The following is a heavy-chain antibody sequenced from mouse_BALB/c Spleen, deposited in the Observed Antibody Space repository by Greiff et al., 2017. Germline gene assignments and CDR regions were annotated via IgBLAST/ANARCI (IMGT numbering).Heavy chain of an antibody. CDR2: ISYSGST. D-gene: IGHD2-14*01. V-gene: IGHV3-2*02. J-gene: IGHJ4*01. Sequence: EVKLEESGPGLVKPSQSLSLTCTVTGYSITSDYAWNWIRQFPGNKLEWMGYISYSGSTSYNPSLKSRISITRDTSKNQFFLQLNSVTTEDTATYYCAYYRYDDYAMDYWGQGTSVTVSS. CDR1: GYSITSDYA. CDR3: AYYRYDDYAMDY.